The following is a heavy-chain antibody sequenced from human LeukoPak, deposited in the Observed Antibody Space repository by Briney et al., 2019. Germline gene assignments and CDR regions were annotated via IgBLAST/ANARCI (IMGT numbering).Heavy chain of an antibody. CDR1: GYTFTGYH. CDR3: ASTTGTTQSDAFDI. J-gene: IGHJ3*02. CDR2: INPNSGGT. V-gene: IGHV1-2*02. D-gene: IGHD1-1*01. Sequence: ASVKVSCKASGYTFTGYHMHWVRQAPGQGLEWMGWINPNSGGTNYAQKFQGRVTMTRDTSISTAYMELSRLRSDDTAVYYCASTTGTTQSDAFDIWGQGTMVTVSS.